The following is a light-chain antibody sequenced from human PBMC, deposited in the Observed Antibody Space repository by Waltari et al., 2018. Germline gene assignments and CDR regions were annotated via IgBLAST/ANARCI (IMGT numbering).Light chain of an antibody. V-gene: IGLV2-23*02. Sequence: QSALTQPASVSGSPGQSITISCTGTSRDVGGSNYVSWYQQYPGKAPKLLIYDVSKRPSGVSNRFSGSKSGNTASLTISGLQAEDEADYYCCSYAGSRIHVLFGGGTKLTVL. CDR2: DVS. CDR3: CSYAGSRIHVL. CDR1: SRDVGGSNY. J-gene: IGLJ2*01.